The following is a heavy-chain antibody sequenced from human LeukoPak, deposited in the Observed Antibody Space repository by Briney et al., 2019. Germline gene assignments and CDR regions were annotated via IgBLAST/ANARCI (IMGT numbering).Heavy chain of an antibody. CDR3: ATYRQVLLPFES. D-gene: IGHD2-8*02. CDR2: IFPSGGEI. J-gene: IGHJ4*02. V-gene: IGHV3-23*01. CDR1: GFTFSTFA. Sequence: GGSLRLSCAASGFTFSTFAMIWVRQPPGKGLEWVSSIFPSGGEIHYADSVRGRFTISRDNSKSTLSLQMNSLRDEDTAIYYCATYRQVLLPFESWGQGTLVTVSS.